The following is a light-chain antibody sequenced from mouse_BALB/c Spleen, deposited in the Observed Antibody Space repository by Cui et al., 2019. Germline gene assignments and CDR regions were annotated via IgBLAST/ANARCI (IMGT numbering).Light chain of an antibody. CDR1: QNVGTA. J-gene: IGKJ2*01. CDR2: SAS. CDR3: QQYSSYPYT. Sequence: DIVMTQSQKFMSTSVGDRVSITCKASQNVGTAVAWYQQKPGKSPKLLIYSASNRYTGVPDRFTGSGSGTDFTLTISNMQSEDLSDYFCQQYSSYPYTFGGGTKLEIK. V-gene: IGKV6-13*01.